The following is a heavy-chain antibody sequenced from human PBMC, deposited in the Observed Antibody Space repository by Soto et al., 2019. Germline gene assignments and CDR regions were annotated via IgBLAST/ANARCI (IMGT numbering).Heavy chain of an antibody. CDR3: ASVSLRGGYDVVDY. V-gene: IGHV3-7*01. J-gene: IGHJ4*02. D-gene: IGHD5-12*01. CDR1: GFRLETYW. CDR2: IKPDGSEK. Sequence: EVQLVESGGALVQPGGSLRLSCAGSGFRLETYWMSWVRQAPGKGLEWVANIKPDGSEKNYVDSVMGQFTISRHNANKSLNMHVNRVIAEDTAVYYCASVSLRGGYDVVDYWGQGTLVTVSS.